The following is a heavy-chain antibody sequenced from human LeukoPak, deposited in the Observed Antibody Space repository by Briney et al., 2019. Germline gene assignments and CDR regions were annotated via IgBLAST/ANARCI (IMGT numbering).Heavy chain of an antibody. CDR2: IRYDGSNK. J-gene: IGHJ6*02. CDR3: AKDPMIAVAGTFGFKNRNYYYYGMDV. Sequence: PGGSLRLSCAASGFTFSSYGMHWVRQAPGKGLEWVAFIRYDGSNKYYADSVKGRFTISRDNSKNTLYLQMNSLRAEDTAVYYCAKDPMIAVAGTFGFKNRNYYYYGMDVWGQGTTVTVSS. D-gene: IGHD6-19*01. CDR1: GFTFSSYG. V-gene: IGHV3-30*02.